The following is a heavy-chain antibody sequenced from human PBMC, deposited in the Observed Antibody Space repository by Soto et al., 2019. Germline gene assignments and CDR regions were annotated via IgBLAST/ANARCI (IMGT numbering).Heavy chain of an antibody. CDR3: ARAHYDILTGYPNYYYYYGMDV. CDR2: INPSGGST. D-gene: IGHD3-9*01. V-gene: IGHV1-46*01. Sequence: ASVKVSCKASGYTFTSYYIHWVRQAPGQGLEWMGIINPSGGSTSYAQKFQGRVTMTRDTSTSTVYMELSSLRSEDTAVYYCARAHYDILTGYPNYYYYYGMDVWGQATTVTVSS. CDR1: GYTFTSYY. J-gene: IGHJ6*02.